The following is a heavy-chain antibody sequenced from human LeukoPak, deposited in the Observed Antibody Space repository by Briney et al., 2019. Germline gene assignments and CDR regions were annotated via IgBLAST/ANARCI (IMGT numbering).Heavy chain of an antibody. D-gene: IGHD6-6*01. CDR1: GGSISGYY. V-gene: IGHV4-59*01. CDR3: ARDIGAARSDY. J-gene: IGHJ4*02. CDR2: IYYSGSA. Sequence: SETPSLTCTVSGGSISGYYWSWIRQPPGKGLEWIGYIYYSGSAKYNPSLKSRVTISVDTSKNQFSLKLTSVTAADTAVYYCARDIGAARSDYWGQGTLVTVSS.